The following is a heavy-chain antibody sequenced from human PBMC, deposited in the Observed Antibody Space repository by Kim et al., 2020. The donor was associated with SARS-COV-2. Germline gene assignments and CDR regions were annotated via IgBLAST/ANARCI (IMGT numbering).Heavy chain of an antibody. Sequence: KSRVTISVDTSKNQFSLKLSSVTAADTAVYYCARIPRIPPVDSGSSDLDYWGQGTLVTVSS. CDR3: ARIPRIPPVDSGSSDLDY. V-gene: IGHV4-59*01. J-gene: IGHJ4*02. D-gene: IGHD3-10*01.